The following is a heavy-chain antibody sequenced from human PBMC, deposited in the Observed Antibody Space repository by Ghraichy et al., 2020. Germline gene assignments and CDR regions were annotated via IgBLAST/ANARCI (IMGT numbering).Heavy chain of an antibody. V-gene: IGHV5-51*01. CDR1: GYSFTSYW. J-gene: IGHJ4*02. D-gene: IGHD2-2*01. CDR3: ARPPIYCSSTSCYYDY. Sequence: ESLNISCKGSGYSFTSYWIGWVRQMPGKGLEWMGIIYPGDSDTRYSPSFQGQVTISADKSISTAYLQWSSLKASDTAMYYCARPPIYCSSTSCYYDYWGQGTLVTVSS. CDR2: IYPGDSDT.